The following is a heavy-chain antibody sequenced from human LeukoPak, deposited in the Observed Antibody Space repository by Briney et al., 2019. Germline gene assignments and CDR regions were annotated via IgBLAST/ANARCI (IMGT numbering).Heavy chain of an antibody. D-gene: IGHD6-13*01. CDR2: IGGRGANI. CDR3: ARELAAAGFDY. V-gene: IGHV3-23*01. J-gene: IGHJ4*02. Sequence: GGSLRLSCAASGFMFSNYAMIWVRQAPGKGLEWVSAIGGRGANIHYAESVKGRFTISRDNSKTTLYLQMNSLRAEDTAVYYCARELAAAGFDYWGQGTLVTVSS. CDR1: GFMFSNYA.